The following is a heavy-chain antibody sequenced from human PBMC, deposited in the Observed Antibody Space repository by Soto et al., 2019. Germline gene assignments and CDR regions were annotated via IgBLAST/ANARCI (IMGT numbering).Heavy chain of an antibody. D-gene: IGHD3-22*01. V-gene: IGHV1-46*01. CDR1: GYTFTSYY. J-gene: IGHJ4*02. CDR2: INPSGGST. CDR3: ARDPKDYDRIGYLFGY. Sequence: ASVKVSCKASGYTFTSYYMHWVRQAPGQGLEWMGIINPSGGSTSYAQKFQGRVTMTRDTSTSTVYMELSSLRSEDTAVYYCARDPKDYDRIGYLFGYSCQGPVVTVSS.